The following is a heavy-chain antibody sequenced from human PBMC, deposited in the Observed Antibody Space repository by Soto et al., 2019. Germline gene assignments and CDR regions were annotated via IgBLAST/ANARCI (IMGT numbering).Heavy chain of an antibody. D-gene: IGHD6-6*01. J-gene: IGHJ4*02. CDR1: VFTFSSYS. Sequence: PGWSLRLSCAASVFTFSSYSMNWVRQAPGKGLEWVSSISSSSSYIYYADSVKGRFTISRDNAKNSLYLQMNSLRAEDTAVYYCARAGYSSSSGLDYWGQGTLVTVSS. CDR3: ARAGYSSSSGLDY. CDR2: ISSSSSYI. V-gene: IGHV3-21*01.